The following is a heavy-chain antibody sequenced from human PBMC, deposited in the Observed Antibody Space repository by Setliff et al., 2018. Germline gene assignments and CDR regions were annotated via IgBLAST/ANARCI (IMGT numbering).Heavy chain of an antibody. J-gene: IGHJ4*02. Sequence: SETLSLTCTVSGGSLSSGPYYWTWVRQPAGKGLEWIGHIYSSGTTNYSPSLRSRVTISSDTSKNQFSLQLSSVTATDTAVYYCARGRIFYVGDSHYFDIWGQGTLVTVSS. CDR3: ARGRIFYVGDSHYFDI. CDR2: IYSSGTT. V-gene: IGHV4-61*09. D-gene: IGHD2-8*01. CDR1: GGSLSSGPYY.